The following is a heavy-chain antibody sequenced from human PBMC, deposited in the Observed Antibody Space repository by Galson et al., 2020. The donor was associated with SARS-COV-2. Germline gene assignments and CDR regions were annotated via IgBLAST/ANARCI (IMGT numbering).Heavy chain of an antibody. V-gene: IGHV1-69*13. J-gene: IGHJ6*02. D-gene: IGHD2-2*01. CDR3: ARDHFSRGFCRSPDCSTYYGMDV. CDR1: GDIFRNFA. CDR2: SIPIFATT. Sequence: SVKVSCKPSGDIFRNFAISWVRQAPGQGLEWMGGSIPIFATTKYAQNFQGRLTLTADEATSTFFMELSSLRSDYTAIYYCARDHFSRGFCRSPDCSTYYGMDVWGQGTTVTVS.